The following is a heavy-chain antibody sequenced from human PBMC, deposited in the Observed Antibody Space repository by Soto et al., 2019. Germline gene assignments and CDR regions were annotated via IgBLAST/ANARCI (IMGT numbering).Heavy chain of an antibody. CDR3: ARQFDSDTTGYYYAY. Sequence: GASVKVSCKASGYTFTSYGISWVRQAPGQGLEWMGGIMPIFGSANYAQKFQGRVTITADENTRTVYMELSRLRSEDTAVYYCARQFDSDTTGYYYAYWGQGTLVTVSS. V-gene: IGHV1-69*13. D-gene: IGHD3-22*01. CDR2: IMPIFGSA. J-gene: IGHJ4*02. CDR1: GYTFTSYG.